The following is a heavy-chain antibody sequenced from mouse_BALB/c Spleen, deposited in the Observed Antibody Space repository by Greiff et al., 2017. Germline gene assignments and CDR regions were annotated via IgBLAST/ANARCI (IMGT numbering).Heavy chain of an antibody. D-gene: IGHD2-4*01. CDR2: INPSNGRT. Sequence: QVQLQQPGAELVKPGASVKLSCKASGYTFTSYWMHWVKQRPGQGLEWIGEINPSNGRTNYNEKFKSKATLTVDKSSSTAYMQLSSLTSEDSAVYYCARSGVITTYYAMDYWGQGTSVTVSS. V-gene: IGHV1S81*02. CDR3: ARSGVITTYYAMDY. J-gene: IGHJ4*01. CDR1: GYTFTSYW.